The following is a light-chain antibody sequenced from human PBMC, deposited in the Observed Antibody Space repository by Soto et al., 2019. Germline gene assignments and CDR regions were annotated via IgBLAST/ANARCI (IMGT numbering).Light chain of an antibody. Sequence: EIVFTQSPSTLSLSPGERATLSCGASQSVSSYLAWYQQKPGQAPRLLIYDASNRATGIPARFSGSGSGTDFTLTISSLEPEDFAVYYCQQRSNWPPGLTFGGGTKV. V-gene: IGKV3-11*01. CDR3: QQRSNWPPGLT. CDR1: QSVSSY. J-gene: IGKJ4*01. CDR2: DAS.